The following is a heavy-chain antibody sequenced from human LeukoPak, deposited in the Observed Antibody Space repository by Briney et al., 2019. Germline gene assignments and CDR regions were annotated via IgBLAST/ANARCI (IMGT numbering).Heavy chain of an antibody. CDR2: IIPIFGTA. D-gene: IGHD3-9*01. Sequence: SVKVSCKASGGTFSSYAISWVRQAPGQGLEWMGGIIPIFGTANYAQKFQGRVTITADESTSTAYMELSRLRSDDTAVYHCARGFDWLEYYFDYWGQGTLVTVSS. J-gene: IGHJ4*02. CDR1: GGTFSSYA. CDR3: ARGFDWLEYYFDY. V-gene: IGHV1-69*01.